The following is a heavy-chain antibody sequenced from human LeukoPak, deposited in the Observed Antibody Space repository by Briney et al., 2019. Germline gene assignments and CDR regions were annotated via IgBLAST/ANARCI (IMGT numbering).Heavy chain of an antibody. D-gene: IGHD3-10*01. V-gene: IGHV3-74*01. CDR3: ALFKPPTTYFYGSGSL. CDR1: GFTFSSYY. CDR2: IEGDGSTT. J-gene: IGHJ4*02. Sequence: PGGSLRLSCAASGFTFSSYYVHWVRQAPGKGLVWVALIEGDGSTTTYADSVKGRFTISRDSAKNTLFLQMNTLRAEDTAVYYCALFKPPTTYFYGSGSLWGQGTLVTVSS.